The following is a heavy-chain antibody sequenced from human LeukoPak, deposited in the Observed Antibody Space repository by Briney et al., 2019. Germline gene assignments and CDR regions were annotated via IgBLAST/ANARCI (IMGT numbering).Heavy chain of an antibody. J-gene: IGHJ4*02. CDR1: GFTFSSYA. D-gene: IGHD3-10*01. Sequence: GGSLRLSCAASGFTFSSYAMSWVRQAPGKGLEWVSAISGSGGSTYYADSVKGRFTISRDNSKNTLYLQMNSLRAEDTAVYYCAKERDYYGSGSYYPLPLDYWGQGTLVTVSS. V-gene: IGHV3-23*01. CDR3: AKERDYYGSGSYYPLPLDY. CDR2: ISGSGGST.